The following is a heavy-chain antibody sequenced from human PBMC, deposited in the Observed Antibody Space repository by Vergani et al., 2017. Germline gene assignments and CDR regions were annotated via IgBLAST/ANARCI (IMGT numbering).Heavy chain of an antibody. CDR2: IYHTGRP. J-gene: IGHJ6*03. CDR3: TRVNTETNGHLYYYYYMDV. V-gene: IGHV4-34*01. CDR1: GGSFTSYH. D-gene: IGHD4-11*01. Sequence: QVQLQQWGGGLLKPSETLSLTCVVNGGSFTSYHWTWIRQSPGEGLEWVGDIYHTGRPDYNPSLKGRLTMSVDKSRNQFSLTLNSVTATDTAIYFCTRVNTETNGHLYYYYYMDVWGQGTAVTVS.